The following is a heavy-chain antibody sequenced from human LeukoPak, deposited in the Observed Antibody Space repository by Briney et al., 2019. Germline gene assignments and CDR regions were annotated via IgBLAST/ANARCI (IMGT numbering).Heavy chain of an antibody. CDR2: ISAYNGNT. J-gene: IGHJ6*03. V-gene: IGHV1-18*01. D-gene: IGHD6-13*01. CDR1: GYTFTSYG. Sequence: GASVKVSCKASGYTFTSYGISWVRQAPGQGLEWMGWISAYNGNTNYAQKLQGRVTMTTDTSTSTAYMELRSLRSDDTAVYYCARDRYSSSWYPTHYYYYYYMDVWGKGTTVTVSS. CDR3: ARDRYSSSWYPTHYYYYYYMDV.